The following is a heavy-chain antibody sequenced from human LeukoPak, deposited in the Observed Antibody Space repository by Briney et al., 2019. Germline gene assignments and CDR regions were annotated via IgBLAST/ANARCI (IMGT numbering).Heavy chain of an antibody. J-gene: IGHJ4*02. CDR1: GGTFSSYD. CDR3: ARGWLADTTVVTPYNY. V-gene: IGHV1-69*01. CDR2: ITPMFGTS. D-gene: IGHD4-23*01. Sequence: ASVKVSCKASGGTFSSYDFSWVRQAPGQGLEWMGGITPMFGTSKHAQKFQGRVTITAVESLRTVYMELSSLRSEDTAVYYCARGWLADTTVVTPYNYWGQGTLVTVSS.